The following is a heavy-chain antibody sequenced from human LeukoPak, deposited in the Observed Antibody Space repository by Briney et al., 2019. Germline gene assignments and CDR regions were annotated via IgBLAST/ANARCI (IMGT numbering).Heavy chain of an antibody. J-gene: IGHJ5*02. D-gene: IGHD6-13*01. CDR3: ARDLSSTSDNNWFDP. V-gene: IGHV1-8*03. Sequence: GASVTVSCKASGYTFTSYHINWVRQATGQGLEWMGWMNPNNGNTGYAQKFQGRVTITRNTSISTAYMELSSLRSEDTAVYYCARDLSSTSDNNWFDPWGQGTLVTVSS. CDR2: MNPNNGNT. CDR1: GYTFTSYH.